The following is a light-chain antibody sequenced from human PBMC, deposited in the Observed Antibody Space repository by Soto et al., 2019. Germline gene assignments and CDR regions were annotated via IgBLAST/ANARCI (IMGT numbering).Light chain of an antibody. CDR3: QKYNDWPYT. CDR2: GAS. J-gene: IGKJ2*01. V-gene: IGKV3-15*01. CDR1: QSVSDN. Sequence: EIVVTQSPATLPLSPGESATLPCRARQSVSDNLAWYQQKPGQAPRLLIHGASTRATGVADRFSGSGYGREFKLTISRLQSEDVAVYYCQKYNDWPYTCGQGT.